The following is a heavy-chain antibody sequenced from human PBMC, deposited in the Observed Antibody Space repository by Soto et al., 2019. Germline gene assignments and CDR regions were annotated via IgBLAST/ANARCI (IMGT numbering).Heavy chain of an antibody. D-gene: IGHD3-10*01. CDR1: GGSFSGYY. CDR3: ARDLRPQITMVRGQFDP. V-gene: IGHV4-34*01. CDR2: INHSGST. J-gene: IGHJ5*02. Sequence: SETLSLTCAVYGGSFSGYYWSWIRQPPGKGLEWIGEINHSGSTNYNPSLKSRVTISVDTSKNQFSLKLSSVTAADTAVYYCARDLRPQITMVRGQFDPWGQGTLVTVSS.